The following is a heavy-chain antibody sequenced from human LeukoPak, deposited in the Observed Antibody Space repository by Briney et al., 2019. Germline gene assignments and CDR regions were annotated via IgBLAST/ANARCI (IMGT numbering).Heavy chain of an antibody. D-gene: IGHD2-2*01. J-gene: IGHJ4*02. CDR1: GYTFTVYY. V-gene: IGHV1-2*02. Sequence: ASVKVSCKASGYTFTVYYMHWVRQAPGQGLEWMGWINPNSGGTNYAQKFQGKVTMTRDTSISTAYMELSRLRSDDTAVYYCVVVPAATVWSFDYWGQGTLVTVSS. CDR2: INPNSGGT. CDR3: VVVPAATVWSFDY.